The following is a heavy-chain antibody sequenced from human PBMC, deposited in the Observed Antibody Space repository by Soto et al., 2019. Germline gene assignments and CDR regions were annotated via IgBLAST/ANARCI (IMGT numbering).Heavy chain of an antibody. CDR2: ISGSGSIT. J-gene: IGHJ4*02. D-gene: IGHD3-10*01. CDR1: GFSFRSYA. Sequence: EVQLLESGAGLVQPGGSLRLSCAASGFSFRSYAMTWVRQAPGKGLEWVSAISGSGSITYYADSVKGRFTISRDTSKNTLDLQMNSLRAEDTAVYYCAKDIRGLRGAYYFDNWGQGILVTVSS. V-gene: IGHV3-23*01. CDR3: AKDIRGLRGAYYFDN.